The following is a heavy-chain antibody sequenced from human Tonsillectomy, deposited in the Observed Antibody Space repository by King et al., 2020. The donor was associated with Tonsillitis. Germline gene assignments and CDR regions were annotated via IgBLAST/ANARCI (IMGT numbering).Heavy chain of an antibody. D-gene: IGHD2-15*01. CDR1: GYTFTSYY. CDR2: INPSGGST. Sequence: QLVQSGAEVKKPGASVKVSCKASGYTFTSYYMHWVRQAPGQGLEWMGIINPSGGSTSYAQKFQGRATMTRDTSTSTVYMELSSLRSEDTAVYYCAGDAGYCSGGSCYFDALDIWGQGTMVTVSS. CDR3: AGDAGYCSGGSCYFDALDI. J-gene: IGHJ3*02. V-gene: IGHV1-46*01.